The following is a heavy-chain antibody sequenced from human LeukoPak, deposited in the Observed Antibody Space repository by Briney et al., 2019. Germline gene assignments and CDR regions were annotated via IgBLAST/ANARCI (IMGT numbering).Heavy chain of an antibody. V-gene: IGHV4-59*01. CDR2: IYYSGST. Sequence: PSETLSLTCTVSGGSISSYYWSWIRQPPGKGLEWIGYIYYSGSTNYNPSLKSRVTISVDTSKNQFSLKLSSVTAADTAVYYCARLARGFTYGFDTGFDYWGQGTLVTVSS. J-gene: IGHJ4*02. D-gene: IGHD5-18*01. CDR1: GGSISSYY. CDR3: ARLARGFTYGFDTGFDY.